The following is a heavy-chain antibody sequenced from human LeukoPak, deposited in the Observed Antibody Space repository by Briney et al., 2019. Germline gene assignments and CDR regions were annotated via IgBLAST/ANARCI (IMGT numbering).Heavy chain of an antibody. CDR2: LNDVGGDA. Sequence: GGSLRLSCAASGFTFSTYAMAWVRQAPGKGLEWVSSLNDVGGDAYYADSVKGRFTISRDNAKNSLYLQMNSLRAEDTAVYYCARDEGWLVPWGQGTLVTVSS. J-gene: IGHJ5*02. V-gene: IGHV3-23*01. CDR1: GFTFSTYA. D-gene: IGHD6-19*01. CDR3: ARDEGWLVP.